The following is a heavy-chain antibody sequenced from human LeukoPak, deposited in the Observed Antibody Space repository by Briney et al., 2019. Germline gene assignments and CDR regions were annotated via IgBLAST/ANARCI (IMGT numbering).Heavy chain of an antibody. V-gene: IGHV3-74*01. CDR3: ARSINYDLFDF. Sequence: GGSLRLSCAASGFTLSTYWLHWVRQAPGKGLVWVSRTRSDGSSTSYADSVKGRFTISRDNAKNTLSLQMNSLRAEDTAVYYCARSINYDLFDFWGRGTLVTVSS. CDR2: TRSDGSST. J-gene: IGHJ2*01. D-gene: IGHD5-12*01. CDR1: GFTLSTYW.